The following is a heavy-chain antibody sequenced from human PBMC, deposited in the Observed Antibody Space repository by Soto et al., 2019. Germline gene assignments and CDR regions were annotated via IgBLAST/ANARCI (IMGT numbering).Heavy chain of an antibody. D-gene: IGHD4-17*01. CDR3: PHRRNYGDYVEY. V-gene: IGHV2-5*02. CDR1: GFSLSTSGVG. CDR2: IYWDDDK. Sequence: QITLKESGPTLVKPTQTLTLTCTFSGFSLSTSGVGVGWIRQPPGKALEWLALIYWDDDKRYSPSLKSRLTIXNXXSKTQVVLTITNMDPVDTATYYCPHRRNYGDYVEYWGQGTLVTVSS. J-gene: IGHJ4*02.